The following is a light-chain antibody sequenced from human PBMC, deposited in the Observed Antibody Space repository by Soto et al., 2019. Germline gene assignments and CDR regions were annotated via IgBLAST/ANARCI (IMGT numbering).Light chain of an antibody. J-gene: IGKJ2*01. CDR3: HQYGSSRHT. CDR1: QSVSRK. V-gene: IGKV3-20*01. Sequence: EIRMTQSPATLSVSPGESATLSCGASQSVSRKLVWYQQKPGQATRLLIYGASSRAIGIPDRFSCSGSGTDFTLTISILEPEDFAVYYRHQYGSSRHTFGQGTKVDIK. CDR2: GAS.